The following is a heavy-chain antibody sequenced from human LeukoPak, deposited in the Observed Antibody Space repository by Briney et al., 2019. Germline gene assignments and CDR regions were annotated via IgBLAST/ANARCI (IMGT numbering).Heavy chain of an antibody. J-gene: IGHJ3*02. D-gene: IGHD2-8*02. CDR2: ISWNTGGI. CDR1: GFTFDNYA. Sequence: GGSLRLSCAASGFTFDNYAMHWVRQAPGKGLEWVSGISWNTGGIGYADSVKGRFTISRDNAKNSLYLQMNSLRAEDMALYYCAKDEFVASAFTGAFDIWGQGTMVTVSS. V-gene: IGHV3-9*03. CDR3: AKDEFVASAFTGAFDI.